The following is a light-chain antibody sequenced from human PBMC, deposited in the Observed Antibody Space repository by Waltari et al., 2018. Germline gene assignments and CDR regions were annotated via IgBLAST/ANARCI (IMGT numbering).Light chain of an antibody. CDR3: QHYVRLPVT. CDR1: QNIFRT. Sequence: EIVLTQSPGTLSLSPGERAPLSCRASQNIFRTLAWYQEKPGQAPRLLIYGAYTRATVIPDRFSGSGSGTDFSLTISGLDPEDFAVYYCQHYVRLPVTFGQGTKVEIK. V-gene: IGKV3-20*01. J-gene: IGKJ1*01. CDR2: GAY.